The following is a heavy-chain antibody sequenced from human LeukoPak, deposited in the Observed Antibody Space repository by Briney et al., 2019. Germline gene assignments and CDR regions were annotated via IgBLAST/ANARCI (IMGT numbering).Heavy chain of an antibody. V-gene: IGHV4-30-4*01. CDR1: GGSISSGDYY. CDR3: ARGALVVPAAIPDPLNDY. CDR2: IYYSGST. Sequence: SETLSLTCTVSGGSISSGDYYWSWIRQPPGKGLEWIGYIYYSGSTYYNPSLKSRVTISVDTSKNQFSLKLTSVTAADTAVYYCARGALVVPAAIPDPLNDYWGQGTLVTVSS. D-gene: IGHD2-2*02. J-gene: IGHJ4*02.